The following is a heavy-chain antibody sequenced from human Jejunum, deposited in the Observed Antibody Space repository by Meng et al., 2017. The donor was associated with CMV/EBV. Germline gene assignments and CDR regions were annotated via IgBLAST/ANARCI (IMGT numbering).Heavy chain of an antibody. D-gene: IGHD2-2*01. CDR3: ARGRYCSSTSCFPFEH. CDR2: IYYTVTS. V-gene: IGHV4-59*02. CDR1: GSVSSSY. Sequence: GSVSSSYWHWMRQSPGEGLEWIGYIYYTVTSNYNPSHKSRATLSVDTSKNQISLRLTSVTAADTAVYYCARGRYCSSTSCFPFEHWGQGARVTVSS. J-gene: IGHJ4*02.